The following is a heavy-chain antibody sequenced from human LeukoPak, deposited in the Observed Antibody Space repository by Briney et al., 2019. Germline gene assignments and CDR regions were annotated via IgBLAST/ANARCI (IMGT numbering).Heavy chain of an antibody. J-gene: IGHJ5*02. CDR3: ASAVATIYNWFDP. CDR1: GGSISSSSYY. V-gene: IGHV4-39*07. CDR2: IYYSGST. D-gene: IGHD5-12*01. Sequence: SETLSLTCTVSGGSISSSSYYWGWIRQPPGKGLEWIGSIYYSGSTYYNPSLKSRVTISVDTSKNQFSLKLSSVTAADTAVYYCASAVATIYNWFDPWGQGTLVTVSS.